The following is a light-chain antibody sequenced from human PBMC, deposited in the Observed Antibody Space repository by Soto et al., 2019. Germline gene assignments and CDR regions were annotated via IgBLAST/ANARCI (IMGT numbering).Light chain of an antibody. Sequence: DLVMTQSPLSLPVTPGEPASISCRSSQSLLHSNGYDYLDWYLQKPGQSPQLLIYLGSTRASGVPNRFSGSGSGTDFTLTISRLQPEDFATYYCQQANSSPYTFGQGTKLEIK. CDR2: LGS. J-gene: IGKJ2*01. V-gene: IGKV2-28*01. CDR3: QQANSSPYT. CDR1: QSLLHSNGYDY.